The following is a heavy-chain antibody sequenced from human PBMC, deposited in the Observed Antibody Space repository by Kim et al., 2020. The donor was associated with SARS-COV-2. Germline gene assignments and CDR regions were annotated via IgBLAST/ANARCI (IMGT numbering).Heavy chain of an antibody. D-gene: IGHD3-10*01. Sequence: SETLSLTCTVSGGSISSSSYYWGWIRQPPGKGLEWIGSIYYSGSTYYNPSLKSRVTISVDTSKNQFSLKLSSVTAADTAVYYCARNAGNYYGSGSRFDPWGQGTLVTVSS. CDR1: GGSISSSSYY. V-gene: IGHV4-39*07. J-gene: IGHJ5*02. CDR3: ARNAGNYYGSGSRFDP. CDR2: IYYSGST.